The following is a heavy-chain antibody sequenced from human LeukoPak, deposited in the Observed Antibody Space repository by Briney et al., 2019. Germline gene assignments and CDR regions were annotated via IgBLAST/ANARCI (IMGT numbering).Heavy chain of an antibody. V-gene: IGHV3-23*01. Sequence: GSLRLSCAASGFTFSSYAMSWVRQAPGKGLEWVSAISGSGGSTYYADSVKGRFTISRDNSKNTLYLQMNSLRAEDTAVYYCAKASVPGIAVAGTAGGVNYWGQGTLVTVSS. D-gene: IGHD6-19*01. CDR3: AKASVPGIAVAGTAGGVNY. CDR2: ISGSGGST. CDR1: GFTFSSYA. J-gene: IGHJ4*02.